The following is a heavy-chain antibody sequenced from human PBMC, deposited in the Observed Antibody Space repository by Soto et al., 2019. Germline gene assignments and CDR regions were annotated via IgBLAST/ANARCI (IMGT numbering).Heavy chain of an antibody. J-gene: IGHJ2*01. D-gene: IGHD6-6*01. Sequence: PXGSPRASCRASRFTCSSSSMSRVRQAPGTGLEWVSAISGSGGSTYYADSVKGRFTISRDNSKNTLYLQMNSLSAEDTAGYYCAKSIASKTRPLGKYFDLWGRGTLVTVSS. V-gene: IGHV3-23*01. CDR2: ISGSGGST. CDR1: RFTCSSSS. CDR3: AKSIASKTRPLGKYFDL.